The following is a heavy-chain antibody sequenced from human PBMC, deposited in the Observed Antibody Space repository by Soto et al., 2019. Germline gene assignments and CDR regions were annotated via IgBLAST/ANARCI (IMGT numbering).Heavy chain of an antibody. CDR1: GFTFGDYA. CDR3: TRRIAITGTVYFDY. Sequence: GVLRLSCTASGFTFGDYAMSWFRQAPGKGLEWVGFIRSKAYGGTTEYAASVKGRFTISRDDSKSIAYLQMNSLKTEDTAVYYCTRRIAITGTVYFDYWGQGTLVTVSS. D-gene: IGHD1-7*01. CDR2: IRSKAYGGTT. V-gene: IGHV3-49*03. J-gene: IGHJ4*02.